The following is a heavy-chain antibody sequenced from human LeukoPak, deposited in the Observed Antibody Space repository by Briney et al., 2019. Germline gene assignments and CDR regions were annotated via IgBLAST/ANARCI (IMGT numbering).Heavy chain of an antibody. J-gene: IGHJ4*02. D-gene: IGHD5-24*01. CDR1: GYTFTSYY. CDR2: INPSGGST. Sequence: ASVKVSCKASGYTFTSYYMHWVRQAPGQGLGWMGIINPSGGSTSYAQKFQGRVTMTRDTSTSTVYMELSSLRSEDTAVYYCARDREMATILGYWGQGTLVTVSS. CDR3: ARDREMATILGY. V-gene: IGHV1-46*01.